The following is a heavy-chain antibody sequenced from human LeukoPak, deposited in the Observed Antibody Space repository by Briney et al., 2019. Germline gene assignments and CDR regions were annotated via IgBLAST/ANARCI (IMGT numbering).Heavy chain of an antibody. CDR1: GGSISSYY. Sequence: SETLSLTCTVSGGSISSYYWSWIRQPPGKGLEWIGYIYYSGSTNYNPSLKSRVTISVDTSKNQFSLKLSSVTAADTAVYYCARGGVGATLGYWGQGTLVTVSS. V-gene: IGHV4-59*01. D-gene: IGHD1-26*01. CDR2: IYYSGST. J-gene: IGHJ4*02. CDR3: ARGGVGATLGY.